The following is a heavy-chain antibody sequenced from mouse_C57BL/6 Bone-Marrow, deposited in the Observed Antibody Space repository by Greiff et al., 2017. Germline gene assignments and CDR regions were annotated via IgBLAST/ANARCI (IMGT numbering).Heavy chain of an antibody. Sequence: QVKLQQPGAELVKPGASVKLSCKASGYTFTSYWMQWVKQRPGQGLEWIGEIDPSDSYTNYNQKFKGKATLNVDTSSSTASMQLSSLTSVDSAVYYCARSTGYVDYFDVWGQGPTLTVSS. J-gene: IGHJ2*01. CDR1: GYTFTSYW. CDR3: ARSTGYVDYFDV. D-gene: IGHD3-2*02. V-gene: IGHV1-50*01. CDR2: IDPSDSYT.